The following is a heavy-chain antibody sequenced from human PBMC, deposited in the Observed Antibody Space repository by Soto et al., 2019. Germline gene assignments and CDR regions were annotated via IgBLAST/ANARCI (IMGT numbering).Heavy chain of an antibody. Sequence: QVQLVESGGGVVQPGRSLRLSCAASGFTFSSYGMHWVRQAPGKGLEWVAVISYDGSNKYYADSVKGGFTISRDNSKNTLYLQMNSLRAEDTAVYYCAKDRGGGGMDVWGQGTTVTVSS. V-gene: IGHV3-30*18. CDR2: ISYDGSNK. D-gene: IGHD3-10*01. J-gene: IGHJ6*02. CDR1: GFTFSSYG. CDR3: AKDRGGGGMDV.